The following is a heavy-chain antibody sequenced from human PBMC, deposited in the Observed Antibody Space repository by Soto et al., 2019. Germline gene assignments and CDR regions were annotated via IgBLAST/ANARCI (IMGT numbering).Heavy chain of an antibody. Sequence: PSETLSLTCTVSGGSISSYYWSWIRQPPGKGLEWIGYIYYSGSTNYNPSLKSRVTLSIDTSKKQFSLNLGSVTAADTAVYYCARGIIAAACDYWGQGTLVTVSS. CDR1: GGSISSYY. D-gene: IGHD6-13*01. J-gene: IGHJ4*02. V-gene: IGHV4-59*01. CDR3: ARGIIAAACDY. CDR2: IYYSGST.